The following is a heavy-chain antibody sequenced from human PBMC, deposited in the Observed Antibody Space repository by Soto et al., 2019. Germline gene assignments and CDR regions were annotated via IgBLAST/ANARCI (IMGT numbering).Heavy chain of an antibody. D-gene: IGHD1-26*01. CDR2: IRDKANHYAT. CDR3: TRPPSGSYGDDSDY. CDR1: GFSFSDSA. Sequence: EVQLVESGGGWVQPGGSLKLSCSGSGFSFSDSAIHWVRQASGQGLEWVGRIRDKANHYATAYDVSVRGRFTISRDDSENTAYLQMNSLKTEYTAVYYCTRPPSGSYGDDSDYWGQGTLVTVSS. V-gene: IGHV3-73*02. J-gene: IGHJ4*02.